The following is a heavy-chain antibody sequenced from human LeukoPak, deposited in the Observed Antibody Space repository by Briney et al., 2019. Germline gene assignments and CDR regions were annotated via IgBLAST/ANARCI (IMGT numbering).Heavy chain of an antibody. D-gene: IGHD6-13*01. CDR3: AREGAAAGGFSDAFDI. CDR1: GFTVSSNY. CDR2: IYSGGAT. Sequence: GGSLRLSCAASGFTVSSNYMSWVRQAPGKGLEWVSVIYSGGATFYADSVMGRFTISRDNSKNTLYLQMNSLRAEDTAVYYCAREGAAAGGFSDAFDIWGQGTMVTVSS. J-gene: IGHJ3*02. V-gene: IGHV3-53*01.